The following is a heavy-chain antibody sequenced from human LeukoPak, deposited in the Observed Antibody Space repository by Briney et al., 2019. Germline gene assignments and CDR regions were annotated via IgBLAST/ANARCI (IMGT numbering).Heavy chain of an antibody. V-gene: IGHV3-74*01. Sequence: GGSLRLSCAASGFTFSSYWMHWVRQAPGKGLVWVSRLNSDGSSTTYADSVKGRFTISRDNAKNTLYLQMNSLRAEDTAVYYCARGQAQQWLVSPWNYYYMDVWGKGTTVTISS. CDR3: ARGQAQQWLVSPWNYYYMDV. J-gene: IGHJ6*03. D-gene: IGHD6-19*01. CDR1: GFTFSSYW. CDR2: LNSDGSST.